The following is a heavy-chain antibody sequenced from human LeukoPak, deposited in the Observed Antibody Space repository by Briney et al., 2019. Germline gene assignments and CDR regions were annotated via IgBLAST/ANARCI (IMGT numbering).Heavy chain of an antibody. J-gene: IGHJ4*02. Sequence: PGGSLRLSCAASGFTFSSYSMNWVRQAPGKGLDLVSSISSSSSYIYYADSVKGRFTISRDNDKNSLYLQMNSLRAEDTAVYYCARDLGIVVVPAAADYWGQGTLVTVSS. CDR3: ARDLGIVVVPAAADY. CDR2: ISSSSSYI. CDR1: GFTFSSYS. V-gene: IGHV3-21*01. D-gene: IGHD2-2*03.